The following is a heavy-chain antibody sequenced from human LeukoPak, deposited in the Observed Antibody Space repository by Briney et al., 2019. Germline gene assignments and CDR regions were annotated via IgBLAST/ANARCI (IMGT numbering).Heavy chain of an antibody. CDR1: GFTFNSYA. CDR3: AKDDYGDKRTNY. Sequence: PGGSLRLSCAASGFTFNSYAMSRVLRASGPGLGAVLAISGSGGSTYYAHSVKGRFTISRDNSNNTLYLQMNSLRAEDTAVYYCAKDDYGDKRTNYWGQGTLVTVSS. CDR2: ISGSGGST. D-gene: IGHD4-17*01. J-gene: IGHJ4*02. V-gene: IGHV3-23*01.